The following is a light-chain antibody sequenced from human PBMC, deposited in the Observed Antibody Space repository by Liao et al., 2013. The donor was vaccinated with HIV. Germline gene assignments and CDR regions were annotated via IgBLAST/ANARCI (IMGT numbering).Light chain of an antibody. J-gene: IGLJ1*01. CDR1: ALPKQY. Sequence: SYELTQPPSVSVSPGQTARITCSGDALPKQYAYWYQQKPGQAPVLVIYYNSDRPSGIPERFSGSNSGNTATLTISRVEAGDEADYYCQVWDSNTDYVFGTGTKVTVL. CDR3: QVWDSNTDYV. V-gene: IGLV3-21*01. CDR2: YNS.